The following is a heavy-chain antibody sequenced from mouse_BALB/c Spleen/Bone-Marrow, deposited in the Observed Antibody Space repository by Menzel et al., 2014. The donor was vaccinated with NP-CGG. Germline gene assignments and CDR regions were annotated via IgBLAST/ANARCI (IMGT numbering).Heavy chain of an antibody. D-gene: IGHD2-3*01. CDR3: ARYDGPAWFAY. CDR1: GYTFXSYW. Sequence: VKLMESGAELVKPGASVKLSCKASGYTFXSYWIHWVKQRPGQGLEWIGENNPSNGRTNYNEKFKSKATLTVDKSSTTAYMQLSSLTSEDSAVYYCARYDGPAWFAYWGQGTLVTVSA. CDR2: NNPSNGRT. J-gene: IGHJ3*01. V-gene: IGHV1S81*02.